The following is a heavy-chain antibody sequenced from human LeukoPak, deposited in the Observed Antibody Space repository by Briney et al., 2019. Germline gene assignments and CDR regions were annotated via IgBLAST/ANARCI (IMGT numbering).Heavy chain of an antibody. Sequence: SETLSLTCTVSGGSISSGSYYWSWIRQPAGKGLEWIGRIYTSGSTNYNPSLKSRVTISVGTSKNQFSLKLSSVTAADTAVYYCARVTTDYYDSSGYSDYFDYWGQGTLVTVSS. CDR3: ARVTTDYYDSSGYSDYFDY. V-gene: IGHV4-61*02. J-gene: IGHJ4*02. CDR2: IYTSGST. D-gene: IGHD3-22*01. CDR1: GGSISSGSYY.